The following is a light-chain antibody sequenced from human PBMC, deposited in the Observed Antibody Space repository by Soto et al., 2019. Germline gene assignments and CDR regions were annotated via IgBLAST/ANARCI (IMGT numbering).Light chain of an antibody. J-gene: IGLJ2*01. CDR3: AAWDDSLSAVV. Sequence: QSVLTQPPPASGTPGQRGTLSFSGSSSNIGSNYVYWYQQLPGSAPKLLIYRNDQRPSGVPDRFSGSKSGTSASLAISGLRSEDEADYYCAAWDDSLSAVVFGGGTKLTVL. CDR1: SSNIGSNY. CDR2: RND. V-gene: IGLV1-47*01.